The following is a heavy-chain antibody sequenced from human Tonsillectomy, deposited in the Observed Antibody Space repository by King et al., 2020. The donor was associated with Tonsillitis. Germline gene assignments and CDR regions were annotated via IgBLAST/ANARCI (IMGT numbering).Heavy chain of an antibody. J-gene: IGHJ6*02. CDR3: AKDLYGRAERPYYGMGV. D-gene: IGHD1-1*01. Sequence: VQLVESGGGLGQPGGSLRLSCAASGFTFSNYTMTWVRQAPGKGLEWVSAITSGGNTYYADSVKGRFTISRDNSKNTLFLQMNSLRADDTAVYYCAKDLYGRAERPYYGMGVRGQGTPGTGSS. CDR2: ITSGGNT. CDR1: GFTFSNYT. V-gene: IGHV3-23*04.